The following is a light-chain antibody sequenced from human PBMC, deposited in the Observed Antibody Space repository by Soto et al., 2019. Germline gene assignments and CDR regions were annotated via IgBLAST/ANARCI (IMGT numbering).Light chain of an antibody. J-gene: IGLJ2*01. V-gene: IGLV2-14*01. Sequence: QSVLTQPASVSGSPGQSITISCTGTSSYIGGYNYVSWYQQHPGKAPKLIIYDVTDRPSGISNRFSGSKSGTRLSLTISGLQAEDEADYYCSSSTSIGTLVFGGGTKLTVL. CDR2: DVT. CDR3: SSSTSIGTLV. CDR1: SSYIGGYNY.